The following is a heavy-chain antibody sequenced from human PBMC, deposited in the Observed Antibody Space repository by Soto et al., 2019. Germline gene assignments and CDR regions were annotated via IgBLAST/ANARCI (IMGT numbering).Heavy chain of an antibody. CDR1: GFTFSSYG. J-gene: IGHJ6*02. D-gene: IGHD1-1*01. Sequence: QVQLVESGGGVVQPGRSLRLSCAASGFTFSSYGMHWVRQAPGKGLEWVAVISYDGSNKYYADSVKGRFTISRDNSKNTLYLQMNSLRAEDTAVYYCAKEYISPNYYYGMDVWGQGTTVTVSS. CDR3: AKEYISPNYYYGMDV. CDR2: ISYDGSNK. V-gene: IGHV3-30*18.